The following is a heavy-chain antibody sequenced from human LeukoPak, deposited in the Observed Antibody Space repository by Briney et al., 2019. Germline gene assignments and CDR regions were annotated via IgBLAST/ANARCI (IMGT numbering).Heavy chain of an antibody. CDR1: GDSVSSNTAA. CDR2: TFYRSKWYN. CDR3: ARDGWPAFDY. J-gene: IGHJ4*02. D-gene: IGHD2-15*01. Sequence: SQTLSLTCVIAGDSVSSNTAAWNWIRQSPLRGLEWPGRTFYRSKWYNDYAGSVKSRITISPDTSKNHFSLHLDSVTPEDTAMYYCARDGWPAFDYWGQGSLVTVSS. V-gene: IGHV6-1*01.